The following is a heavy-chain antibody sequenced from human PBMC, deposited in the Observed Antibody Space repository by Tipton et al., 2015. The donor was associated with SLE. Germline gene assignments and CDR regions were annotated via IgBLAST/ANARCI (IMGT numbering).Heavy chain of an antibody. CDR1: GYSISSGYY. Sequence: TLSLTCAVSGYSISSGYYWGWIRQPPGKGLEWIGSIYYSGSTYYNPSLKSRVTISVDTSKNQFSLKLSSVTAADTAVYYCARGPTWGSKDAFDIWGQGTMVTVSS. V-gene: IGHV4-38-2*01. D-gene: IGHD3-16*01. CDR2: IYYSGST. CDR3: ARGPTWGSKDAFDI. J-gene: IGHJ3*02.